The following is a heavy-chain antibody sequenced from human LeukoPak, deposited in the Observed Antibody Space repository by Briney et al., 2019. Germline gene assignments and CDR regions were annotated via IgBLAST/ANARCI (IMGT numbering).Heavy chain of an antibody. Sequence: GSLRLSCAASGFTFSSYAMSWVRQAPGKGLEWVSSISSSSSYIYYADSVKGRFTISRDNSKNTLYLQMNSLRAEDTAVYYCAKCNYDSSGYIFDYWGQGTLSPSPQ. J-gene: IGHJ4*02. D-gene: IGHD3-22*01. V-gene: IGHV3-23*01. CDR3: AKCNYDSSGYIFDY. CDR2: ISSSSSYI. CDR1: GFTFSSYA.